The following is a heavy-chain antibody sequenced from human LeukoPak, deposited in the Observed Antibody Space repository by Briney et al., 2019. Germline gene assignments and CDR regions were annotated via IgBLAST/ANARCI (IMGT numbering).Heavy chain of an antibody. V-gene: IGHV1-18*01. J-gene: IGHJ6*03. CDR3: ARGRGWGAAAGHYMDV. Sequence: ASVKVSCKASGGTFSSYAISWVRQAPGQGLEWMGWISAYNGNTNYAQKLQGRVTMTTDTSTSTAYMELRSLRSDDTAVYYCARGRGWGAAAGHYMDVWGKGTTVTVSS. D-gene: IGHD6-13*01. CDR2: ISAYNGNT. CDR1: GGTFSSYA.